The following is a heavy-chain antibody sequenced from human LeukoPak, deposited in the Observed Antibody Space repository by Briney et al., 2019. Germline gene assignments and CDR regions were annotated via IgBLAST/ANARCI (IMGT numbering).Heavy chain of an antibody. D-gene: IGHD3-16*02. CDR1: GFTFSNYG. CDR2: MSGSGGST. CDR3: AKDSYYDYVWGSYRYTNQFDY. Sequence: GGSLRLSCAASGFTFSNYGMSWVRQAPGKGLEWVSGMSGSGGSTYYADSVKGRFTISRDDSKNTLYLQMNSLRAEDTAVYYCAKDSYYDYVWGSYRYTNQFDYWGQGTLVTVSS. V-gene: IGHV3-23*01. J-gene: IGHJ4*02.